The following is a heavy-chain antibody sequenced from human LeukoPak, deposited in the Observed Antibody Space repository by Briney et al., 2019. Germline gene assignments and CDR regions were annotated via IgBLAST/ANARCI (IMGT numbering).Heavy chain of an antibody. V-gene: IGHV3-13*01. D-gene: IGHD1-1*01. J-gene: IGHJ4*02. CDR2: IGTAGDT. CDR1: GFTFSDYD. CDR3: ARVAKERVGGVYYFDY. Sequence: PGGSLRLSCAASGFTFSDYDVHWVRQATGKGLEWVSDIGTAGDTYYTGSVKGRFTICRENAKNSLYLQMNSLRAGDTAVYYCARVAKERVGGVYYFDYWGQGTLVTVSS.